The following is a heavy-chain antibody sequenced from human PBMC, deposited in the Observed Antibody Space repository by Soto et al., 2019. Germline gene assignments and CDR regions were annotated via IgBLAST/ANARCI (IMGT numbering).Heavy chain of an antibody. J-gene: IGHJ4*02. CDR2: SSALNGYT. CDR3: ASATSIAIGLRN. V-gene: IGHV1-18*01. Sequence: ASVKVSCKASGFTFTTHGFTWVRRAPGQGLEWMGWSSALNGYTNYAQNFQGRLTITTDSSTSTAYMELRSLRSDDTAVYYCASATSIAIGLRNWGQATLVTVSS. CDR1: GFTFTTHG. D-gene: IGHD6-6*01.